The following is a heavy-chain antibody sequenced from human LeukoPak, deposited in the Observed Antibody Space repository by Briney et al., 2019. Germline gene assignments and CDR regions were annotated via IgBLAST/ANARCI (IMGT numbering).Heavy chain of an antibody. CDR2: IYYSGST. J-gene: IGHJ4*02. CDR3: ARVDSSGWHYFDD. CDR1: GGSISSSSYY. V-gene: IGHV4-39*07. Sequence: SETLSLTCTVSGGSISSSSYYWGWIRQPPGKGLEWIGSIYYSGSTYYNPSLKSRVTMSLDTSKNQFSLKLNSVTAADTAVYYCARVDSSGWHYFDDWGQGTLVTVSS. D-gene: IGHD6-19*01.